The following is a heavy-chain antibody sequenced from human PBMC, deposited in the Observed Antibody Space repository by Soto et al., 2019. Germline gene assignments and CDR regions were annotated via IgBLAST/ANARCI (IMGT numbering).Heavy chain of an antibody. CDR1: GFAVNSNY. Sequence: EVQLVASGGGLIQPGGSLRLSCAASGFAVNSNYMSWVRQAPGKGLEWVSVIFGGGSTYYSDSVKGRFTISRDNSKNTLYLQMNSLRTEDTAVYYCVRTSGYWGQGTLVTVSS. J-gene: IGHJ4*02. CDR3: VRTSGY. D-gene: IGHD2-2*01. V-gene: IGHV3-53*01. CDR2: IFGGGST.